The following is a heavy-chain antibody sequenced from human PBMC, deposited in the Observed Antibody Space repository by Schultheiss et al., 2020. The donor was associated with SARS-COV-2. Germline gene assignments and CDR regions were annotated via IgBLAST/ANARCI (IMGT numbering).Heavy chain of an antibody. Sequence: GESLKISCAASGFTFSSYSMNWVRQAPGKGLEWVSAISGSGGSTYYADSVKGRFTISRDNSKNTLYLQMNSLRAEDTAVYYCARVQGIPRWGQGTLVTVSS. CDR3: ARVQGIPR. V-gene: IGHV3-23*01. D-gene: IGHD5-18*01. J-gene: IGHJ4*02. CDR1: GFTFSSYS. CDR2: ISGSGGST.